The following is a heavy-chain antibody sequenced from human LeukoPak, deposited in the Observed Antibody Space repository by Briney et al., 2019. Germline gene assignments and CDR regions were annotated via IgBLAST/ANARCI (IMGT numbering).Heavy chain of an antibody. CDR3: ARGTELTRTSGHYSFDY. D-gene: IGHD1-7*01. Sequence: SETLSLTCTVSAGSINTYFWTWVRQPAGKGLEWIGRISGSGTAFYNPSLESRVTISLDTATYQLFLRMTSVSAADTAVYYCARGTELTRTSGHYSFDYWGQGTLVSVSS. J-gene: IGHJ4*02. CDR1: AGSINTYF. CDR2: ISGSGTA. V-gene: IGHV4-4*07.